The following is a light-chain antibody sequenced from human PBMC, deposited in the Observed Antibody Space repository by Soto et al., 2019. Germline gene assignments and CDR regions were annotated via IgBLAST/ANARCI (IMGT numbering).Light chain of an antibody. CDR2: GAS. CDR1: QSISNS. Sequence: EIVLTQSPGTLSLSPGERATLSCRASQSISNSLAWYQQKPGQAPRLLIYGASNRATGIQDRFSGSGSGTDFTLTISRLEPEDFAVYYCQQYGSSGTFGQGTKVDI. J-gene: IGKJ1*01. CDR3: QQYGSSGT. V-gene: IGKV3-20*01.